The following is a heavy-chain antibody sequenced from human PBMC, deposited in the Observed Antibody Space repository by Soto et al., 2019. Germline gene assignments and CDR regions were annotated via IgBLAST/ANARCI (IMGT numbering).Heavy chain of an antibody. CDR1: GFTFTSSA. V-gene: IGHV1-58*01. D-gene: IGHD1-26*01. J-gene: IGHJ3*02. CDR3: AAEGEWDSYKGAFDI. CDR2: IVVGSGNT. Sequence: SVKVSCKASGFTFTSSAVQWVRQARGQRLEWIGWIVVGSGNTNYAQKFQERVTITRDMSTSTAYMELSSLRSEDTAVYYCAAEGEWDSYKGAFDIWGQGTMVTASS.